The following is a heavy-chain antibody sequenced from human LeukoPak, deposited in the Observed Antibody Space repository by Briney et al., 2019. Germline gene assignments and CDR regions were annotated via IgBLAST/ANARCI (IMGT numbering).Heavy chain of an antibody. Sequence: SETLSLTCTVSGGSIRSYFWRWIRQPPGKGLEWIGYVYYSGSTNYNPSLKSRVTISVDTSKKQFSLKLSSVTAADTAVYYCARRPDGTSHFDYWGQGTLVTVSS. CDR1: GGSIRSYF. V-gene: IGHV4-59*08. D-gene: IGHD6-6*01. CDR3: ARRPDGTSHFDY. J-gene: IGHJ4*02. CDR2: VYYSGST.